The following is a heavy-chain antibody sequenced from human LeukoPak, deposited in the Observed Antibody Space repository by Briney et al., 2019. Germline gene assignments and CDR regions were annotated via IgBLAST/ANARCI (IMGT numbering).Heavy chain of an antibody. V-gene: IGHV1-8*01. CDR2: MNPNSSNT. J-gene: IGHJ4*02. D-gene: IGHD3-10*01. CDR3: ARIIPQHYGSGSYSFDY. Sequence: ASVKVSCKASGYTFTSYDINWVRQATGQGLEWMGWMNPNSSNTGYAQKFQGRVTMTRNTSISTAYMELSSLRSEDTAVYYCARIIPQHYGSGSYSFDYWGQGTLVTVSS. CDR1: GYTFTSYD.